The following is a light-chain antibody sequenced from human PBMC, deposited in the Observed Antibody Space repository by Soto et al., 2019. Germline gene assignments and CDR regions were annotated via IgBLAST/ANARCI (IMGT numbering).Light chain of an antibody. V-gene: IGLV1-44*01. Sequence: QSVLTQPPSTSGTPGQRVTISCSGSSSNIGSNTVNWYQQLPGTAPKLLIYSTNQRPSGVPDRFSGSKSGASASLAISGLQSEDEDDYYCAAWDDSLNGHVVFGGGTKVTVL. J-gene: IGLJ2*01. CDR2: STN. CDR3: AAWDDSLNGHVV. CDR1: SSNIGSNT.